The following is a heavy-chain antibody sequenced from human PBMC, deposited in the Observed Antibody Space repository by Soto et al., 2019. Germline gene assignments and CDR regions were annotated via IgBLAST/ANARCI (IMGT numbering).Heavy chain of an antibody. Sequence: QPGGSLRLSCAASGFTFSSYSMNWVRQAPGKGLEWVSYISSSSSTIYYADSVKGRFTISRDNAKNSLYLQMNSLRAEDTAVYYCARDEWVTTPLQPNYYYYMDVWGKGTTVTVSS. J-gene: IGHJ6*03. CDR2: ISSSSSTI. V-gene: IGHV3-48*01. D-gene: IGHD4-17*01. CDR1: GFTFSSYS. CDR3: ARDEWVTTPLQPNYYYYMDV.